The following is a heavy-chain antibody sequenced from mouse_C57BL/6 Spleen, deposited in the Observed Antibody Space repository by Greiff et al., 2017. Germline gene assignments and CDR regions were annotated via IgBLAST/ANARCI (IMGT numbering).Heavy chain of an antibody. Sequence: QVQLKQPGAELVKPGASVKMSCKASGYTFPSYWITWVKQRPGQGLEWIGDIYPGSGSTNYNEKFKSKATLTVDTSSSTAYMQLSSLTSEDSAVYYCARGFITTVVATDFDYWGQGTTLTVSS. D-gene: IGHD1-1*01. J-gene: IGHJ2*01. CDR2: IYPGSGST. CDR3: ARGFITTVVATDFDY. CDR1: GYTFPSYW. V-gene: IGHV1-55*01.